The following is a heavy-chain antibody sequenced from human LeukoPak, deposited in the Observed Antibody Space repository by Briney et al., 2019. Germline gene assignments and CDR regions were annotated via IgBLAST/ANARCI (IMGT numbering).Heavy chain of an antibody. CDR2: IRYDGTNQ. J-gene: IGHJ3*01. CDR1: GFTFDDYG. D-gene: IGHD3-22*01. CDR3: ARAMIVVVDAFDV. Sequence: PGGSLRLSCAASGFTFDDYGMSWVRQAPGKGLEWLAFIRYDGTNQNYADSVKGRFTISRDNSKNTMNLQMNSLRADDTAVYYCARAMIVVVDAFDVWGQGTMVTVSS. V-gene: IGHV3-30*02.